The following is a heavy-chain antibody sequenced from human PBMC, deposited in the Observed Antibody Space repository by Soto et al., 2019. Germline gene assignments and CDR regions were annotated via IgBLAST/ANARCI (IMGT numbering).Heavy chain of an antibody. D-gene: IGHD3-16*01. CDR3: ASVYGYFHSYYMDI. Sequence: SETLSLTCTVSGASISSSDYYWSWIRQPPGKGLEWIGYSHYSGSTFYNPSLKSRVTISIDTSENQFSLNLRSVAAADTAVYYCASVYGYFHSYYMDIWGKGTTVTVSS. V-gene: IGHV4-30-4*01. CDR1: GASISSSDYY. CDR2: SHYSGST. J-gene: IGHJ6*03.